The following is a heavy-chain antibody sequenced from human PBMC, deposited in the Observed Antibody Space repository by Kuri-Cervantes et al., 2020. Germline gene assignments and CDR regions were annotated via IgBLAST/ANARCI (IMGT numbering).Heavy chain of an antibody. Sequence: GESLKISCAASGFTFSSYAMSWVRQAPGKGLEWVSAISGSGGSTYYADSMKGRLTISRDNSKNTLYLQMNSLRAEDTAIYYCANTIAGSKYWGQGTLVTVSS. CDR1: GFTFSSYA. V-gene: IGHV3-23*01. CDR2: ISGSGGST. J-gene: IGHJ4*02. CDR3: ANTIAGSKY. D-gene: IGHD2-15*01.